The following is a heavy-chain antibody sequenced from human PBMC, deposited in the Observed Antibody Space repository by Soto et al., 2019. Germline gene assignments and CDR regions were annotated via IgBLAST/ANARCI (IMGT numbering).Heavy chain of an antibody. CDR1: GFTFSSYA. Sequence: GGSLRLSCAASGFTFSSYAMHWVRQAPGKGLEWVAVISYDGSNKYYADSVKGRFTISRDNSKNTLYLQMNSLRAEDTAVYYCARPRYSGSYPGREYFQHWGQGTLVTVSS. D-gene: IGHD1-26*01. CDR2: ISYDGSNK. CDR3: ARPRYSGSYPGREYFQH. V-gene: IGHV3-30-3*01. J-gene: IGHJ1*01.